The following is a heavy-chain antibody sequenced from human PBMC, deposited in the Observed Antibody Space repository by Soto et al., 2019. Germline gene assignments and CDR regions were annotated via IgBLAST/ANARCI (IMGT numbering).Heavy chain of an antibody. CDR3: ARNPEYYYDSSGYYLYYFDY. J-gene: IGHJ4*02. CDR2: IYPGDSDT. D-gene: IGHD3-22*01. V-gene: IGHV5-51*01. Sequence: GESLKISCKGSGYSFTSYWIGWVRQMPGKGLEWMGIIYPGDSDTRYSPSFQGQVTISADKSISTAYLQWSSLKASDTAMYYCARNPEYYYDSSGYYLYYFDYWGQGTLVTVSS. CDR1: GYSFTSYW.